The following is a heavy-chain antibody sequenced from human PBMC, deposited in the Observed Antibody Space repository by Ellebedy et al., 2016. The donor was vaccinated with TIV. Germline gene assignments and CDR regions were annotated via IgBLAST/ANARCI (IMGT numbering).Heavy chain of an antibody. CDR2: IYHSGST. CDR3: ARDITAAYFDY. V-gene: IGHV4-31*03. J-gene: IGHJ4*02. Sequence: SETLSLTXTVSGGSISGGNYYWSWIRQHPGKALEWIGYIYHSGSTSYNPSLKSRVTISVDTSKNQFSLRLRSVTAADTGVYYCARDITAAYFDYWGQGALVTVSS. CDR1: GGSISGGNYY. D-gene: IGHD6-13*01.